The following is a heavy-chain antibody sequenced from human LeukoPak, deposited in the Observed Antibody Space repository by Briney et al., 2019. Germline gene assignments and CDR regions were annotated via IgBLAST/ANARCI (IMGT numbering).Heavy chain of an antibody. J-gene: IGHJ4*02. Sequence: SVKVSCTASGGTFSSYAISWVRQAPGQGLEWMGGIIPIFGTANYAQKFQGRVTITADESTSTAYMELSSLRSEDTAVYYCARVGGKIYSYGFFDYWGQGTLVTVSS. D-gene: IGHD5-18*01. CDR1: GGTFSSYA. CDR2: IIPIFGTA. CDR3: ARVGGKIYSYGFFDY. V-gene: IGHV1-69*13.